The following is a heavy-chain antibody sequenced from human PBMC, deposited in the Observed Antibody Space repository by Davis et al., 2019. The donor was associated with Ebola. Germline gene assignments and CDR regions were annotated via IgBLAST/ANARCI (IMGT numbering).Heavy chain of an antibody. D-gene: IGHD1-1*01. CDR1: GGSISSSNW. CDR3: AMRVRARRWNDAYVDY. CDR2: IYHSGST. Sequence: PSETLSLTCAVSGGSISSSNWWSWVRQPPGKGLEWIGEIYHSGSTNYNPSLKSRVTISVDKSKNQFSLKLSSVTAADTAVYYWAMRVRARRWNDAYVDYWGQGTLVTVSS. J-gene: IGHJ4*02. V-gene: IGHV4-4*02.